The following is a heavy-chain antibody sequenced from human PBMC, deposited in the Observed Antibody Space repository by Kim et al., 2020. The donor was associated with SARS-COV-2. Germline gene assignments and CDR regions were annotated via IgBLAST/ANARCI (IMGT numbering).Heavy chain of an antibody. J-gene: IGHJ6*02. Sequence: GGSLRLSCAASGFTFNTYDMNWVRQAPGKGLEWISFITSSGSIIYYADSVKGRFTISRDNAQNSLYLQMDSLRAEDTAVYYCARDGVHYYYGMDVWGHGPRSPSP. CDR3: ARDGVHYYYGMDV. V-gene: IGHV3-48*03. D-gene: IGHD3-3*01. CDR1: GFTFNTYD. CDR2: ITSSGSII.